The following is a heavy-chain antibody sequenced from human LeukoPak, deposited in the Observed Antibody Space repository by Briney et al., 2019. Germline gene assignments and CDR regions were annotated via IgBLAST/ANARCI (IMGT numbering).Heavy chain of an antibody. D-gene: IGHD2-2*01. V-gene: IGHV4-61*02. CDR1: GGYIISDNYY. J-gene: IGHJ4*02. Sequence: SETLSLTCTVSGGYIISDNYYWRWIRQPAGKGLEWIGRIYSSGTTNYDPSLKSRITISVDTSKNHFSLNLSSVTAADTAVYYCARAGGYCSSTSCPFGYWGQGTLVTVSS. CDR2: IYSSGTT. CDR3: ARAGGYCSSTSCPFGY.